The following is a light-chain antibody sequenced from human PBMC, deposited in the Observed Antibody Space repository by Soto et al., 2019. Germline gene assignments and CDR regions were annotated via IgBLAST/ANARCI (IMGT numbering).Light chain of an antibody. J-gene: IGLJ1*01. CDR1: SIDVGGYNY. V-gene: IGLV2-14*01. CDR2: DVS. CDR3: SSYTSSTTYV. Sequence: QSALTQPASVSASPGQSIAISCPGSSIDVGGYNYVSWYQQHPGKAPKLMIYDVSNRPSGVSNRFSGSKSGNTASLTISGLQAEDEADYYCSSYTSSTTYVFGAGTKVTVL.